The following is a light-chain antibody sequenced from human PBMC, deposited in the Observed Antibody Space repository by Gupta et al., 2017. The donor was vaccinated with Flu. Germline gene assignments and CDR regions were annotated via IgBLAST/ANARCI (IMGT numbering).Light chain of an antibody. CDR3: QHRTNWPLT. Sequence: EIVLTQSPVTLSLSPGERATLSCRASQSISSYSAWYQQKPDQAPRLLIYDASNRATGIPARFSASGSGTDFTLTISSLEPEDFAVYYCQHRTNWPLTFGGGSKVEVK. J-gene: IGKJ4*01. CDR1: QSISSY. V-gene: IGKV3-11*01. CDR2: DAS.